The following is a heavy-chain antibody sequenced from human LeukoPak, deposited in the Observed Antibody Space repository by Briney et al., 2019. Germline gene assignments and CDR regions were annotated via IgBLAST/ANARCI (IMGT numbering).Heavy chain of an antibody. V-gene: IGHV3-53*01. CDR1: GFTVSRTY. J-gene: IGHJ4*02. D-gene: IGHD3-22*01. CDR2: IYAAGST. CDR3: AREGDYYDSSGLMYFDY. Sequence: GGSLRLPCAASGFTVSRTYMTWVRQAPGKGLEWVSIIYAAGSTHYADSVKGRFTISRDNSQNTLNLQMNSLRAEDTAVYYCAREGDYYDSSGLMYFDYWGQGTLVTVSS.